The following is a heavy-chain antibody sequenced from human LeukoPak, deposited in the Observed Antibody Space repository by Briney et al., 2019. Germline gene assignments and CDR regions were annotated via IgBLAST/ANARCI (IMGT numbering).Heavy chain of an antibody. Sequence: GGSLTPARAPAAPTLVSDWTRSVRQAPGKGLGWVSRIKSDGSSTSYADSVKGRFTISRDNAKNKLYMQMNSLSAEDTAVYYCARWRATHPDLDFDYWGQGTLVTVSS. D-gene: IGHD2-15*01. CDR2: IKSDGSST. CDR1: APTLVSDW. CDR3: ARWRATHPDLDFDY. J-gene: IGHJ4*02. V-gene: IGHV3-74*01.